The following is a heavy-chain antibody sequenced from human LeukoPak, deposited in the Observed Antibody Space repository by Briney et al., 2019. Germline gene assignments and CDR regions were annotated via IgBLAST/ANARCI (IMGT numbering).Heavy chain of an antibody. V-gene: IGHV3-23*01. D-gene: IGHD3-16*02. CDR3: AKDIRLGELSLYPGDAFDI. CDR1: GFTFSSYA. Sequence: PGGSLRLSCAASGFTFSSYAMSWVRQAPGKGLEWVSAISGSGGSTYYADSVKGRFTISRDNSKNTLYLQMNSLRAEDTAVYYCAKDIRLGELSLYPGDAFDIWAKGQWSPSLQ. J-gene: IGHJ3*02. CDR2: ISGSGGST.